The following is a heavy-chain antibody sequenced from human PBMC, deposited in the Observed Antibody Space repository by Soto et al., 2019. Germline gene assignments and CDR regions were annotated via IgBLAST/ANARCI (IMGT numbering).Heavy chain of an antibody. CDR1: GYTFTGYY. CDR2: INPNSGGT. J-gene: IGHJ4*02. D-gene: IGHD3-9*01. Sequence: GASVKVSCKASGYTFTGYYMHWVRQAPGQGLEWMGWINPNSGGTNYAQKFQGRVTMTRDTSISTAYMELSRLRSDDTAVYYCARDLNYYDILTGYYDNAFDFDYWGQGTLVTVSS. CDR3: ARDLNYYDILTGYYDNAFDFDY. V-gene: IGHV1-2*02.